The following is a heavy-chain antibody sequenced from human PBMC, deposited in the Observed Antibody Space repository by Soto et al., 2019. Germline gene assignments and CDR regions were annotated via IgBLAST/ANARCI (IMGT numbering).Heavy chain of an antibody. CDR2: TYYRSRWYN. CDR3: AGTTSHQWYYMDV. J-gene: IGHJ6*03. D-gene: IGHD1-7*01. Sequence: QVQLQESGPGLVKPSQTLSLTCAISRDSASSNSAAWNWIRLSPSRALEWLARTYYRSRWYNDYAASVRSRITVNPDTSKNQFSLQLTSVTPEDTAVYYCAGTTSHQWYYMDVWGKGTTVTVSS. V-gene: IGHV6-1*01. CDR1: RDSASSNSAA.